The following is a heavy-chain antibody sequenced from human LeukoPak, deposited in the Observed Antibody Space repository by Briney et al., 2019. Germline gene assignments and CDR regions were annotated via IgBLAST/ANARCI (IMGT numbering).Heavy chain of an antibody. CDR1: GFTFSSYG. D-gene: IGHD3-10*01. V-gene: IGHV3-30*18. J-gene: IGHJ4*02. CDR2: ISYDGSNK. Sequence: PGGSLRLSCAASGFTFSSYGMHWVRQAPGKGLEWVAVISYDGSNKYYADSVKGRFTISRDNSKNTLYLQMNSLRAEDTAVYYCAKAVRGASFDYWGQGTLVTVSS. CDR3: AKAVRGASFDY.